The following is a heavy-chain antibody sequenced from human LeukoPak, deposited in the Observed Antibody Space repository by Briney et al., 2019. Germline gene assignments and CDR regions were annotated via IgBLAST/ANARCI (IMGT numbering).Heavy chain of an antibody. J-gene: IGHJ4*02. D-gene: IGHD3-22*01. CDR3: ASQYYYDSSGFSDY. Sequence: ASVKVSCKASGYTFTGYYMHWVRQAPGQGLEWMGWINPNSGGTNYAQKFQGRVTMTRDTSISTAYMELSRLRSDDTAVYYCASQYYYDSSGFSDYWGQGTLVTVSS. CDR2: INPNSGGT. CDR1: GYTFTGYY. V-gene: IGHV1-2*02.